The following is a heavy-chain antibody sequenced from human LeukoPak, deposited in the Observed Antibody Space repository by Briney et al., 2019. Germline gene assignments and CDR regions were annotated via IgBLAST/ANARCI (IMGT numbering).Heavy chain of an antibody. CDR1: GVTFSNYG. Sequence: GGSLRLSCAASGVTFSNYGIHWVRQGPGKGLEWVAVISYDGSKKYYADSVKGRFTISTKNTVDLQMSSLRAEDTALYYCARDVDTRGHYARFDPWGQGTLVTVSS. CDR3: ARDVDTRGHYARFDP. D-gene: IGHD5-18*01. CDR2: ISYDGSKK. V-gene: IGHV3-33*05. J-gene: IGHJ5*02.